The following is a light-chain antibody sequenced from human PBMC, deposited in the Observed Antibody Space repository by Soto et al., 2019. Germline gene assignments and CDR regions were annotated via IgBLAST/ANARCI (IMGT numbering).Light chain of an antibody. Sequence: DIQMTQSPSTLSASVGDRVTITCRASESISDWLAWYQQKPGKAPKLLIYKASNLESGVPSRFGGSGFGTDLTLAISSLQPDDYAIYYCQQYSTYARTFGQGTKV. CDR2: KAS. CDR3: QQYSTYART. CDR1: ESISDW. V-gene: IGKV1-5*03. J-gene: IGKJ1*01.